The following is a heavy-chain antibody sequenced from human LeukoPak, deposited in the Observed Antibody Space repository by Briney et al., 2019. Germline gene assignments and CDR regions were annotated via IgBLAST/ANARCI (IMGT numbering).Heavy chain of an antibody. J-gene: IGHJ4*02. CDR2: ISSNGGST. V-gene: IGHV3-64D*06. Sequence: GGSWRLSCSASGFTLSSYAMHWVRQAPGKGLEYVSAISSNGGSTYYADSVKGRFTISRDNSKNTLYLQMSSLRAEDTAVYYCVKDAYYFDSTNYYYYFDYWGQGTLVTVSS. CDR3: VKDAYYFDSTNYYYYFDY. CDR1: GFTLSSYA. D-gene: IGHD3-22*01.